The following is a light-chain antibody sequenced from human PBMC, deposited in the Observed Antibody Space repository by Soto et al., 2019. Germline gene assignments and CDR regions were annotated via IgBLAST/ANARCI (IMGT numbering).Light chain of an antibody. CDR2: AAS. CDR1: QGISNY. V-gene: IGKV1-27*01. Sequence: DIQMTQSPSSLSASVGDRVTITCRASQGISNYLAWYQQKPGKVPKLLIYAASTLQSGVPSRFSDSGSGTDFTLTISSLLPEDVATYYCQKYNSAPLTSGPGTKVHIK. J-gene: IGKJ3*01. CDR3: QKYNSAPLT.